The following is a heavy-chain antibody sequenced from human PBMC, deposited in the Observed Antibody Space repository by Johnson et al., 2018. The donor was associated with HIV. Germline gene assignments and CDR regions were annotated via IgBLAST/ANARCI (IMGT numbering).Heavy chain of an antibody. J-gene: IGHJ3*02. CDR3: ARDQSELLSSSDAFDI. Sequence: MLLVESGGGLVQPGGSLRLSCVGSGFTFSFYWMNWVRQAPGKGLEWVANIKQDGSEIYYVDSVKGRFTISRDNAEHSIYLQMNSLRAEDTAVYYCARDQSELLSSSDAFDIWGQGTMVTVSS. CDR2: IKQDGSEI. V-gene: IGHV3-7*01. CDR1: GFTFSFYW. D-gene: IGHD6-6*01.